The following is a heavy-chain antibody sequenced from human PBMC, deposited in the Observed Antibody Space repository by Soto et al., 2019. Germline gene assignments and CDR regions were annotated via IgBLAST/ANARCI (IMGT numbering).Heavy chain of an antibody. J-gene: IGHJ4*02. CDR1: GYTFTSYA. CDR3: ARDSHYYDSSGYYFGYFDY. Sequence: ASVKVSCKASGYTFTSYAMHWVRQAPGQRLEWMGWINAGNGNTKYSQKFQGRVTITRDTSASTAYMELSSLRSEDTAVYYCARDSHYYDSSGYYFGYFDYWGQGTLVTVSS. V-gene: IGHV1-3*01. CDR2: INAGNGNT. D-gene: IGHD3-22*01.